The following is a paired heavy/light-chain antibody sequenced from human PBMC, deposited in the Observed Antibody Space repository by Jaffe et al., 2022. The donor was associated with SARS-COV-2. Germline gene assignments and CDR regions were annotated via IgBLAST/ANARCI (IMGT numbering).Light chain of an antibody. CDR3: QVWDGSSYHWV. Sequence: SYVLTQPPSVSVAPGQTARITCGGDNIGSKSVHWYQQKPGQAPVLVVYVGSDRPSGIPERFSGSKSGNTATLTISRVEDGDEADYYCQVWDGSSYHWVFGGGTKLTVL. CDR1: NIGSKS. V-gene: IGLV3-21*02. J-gene: IGLJ3*02. CDR2: VGS.
Heavy chain of an antibody. V-gene: IGHV4-61*02. CDR3: AREGIGGAGPTSDAFDI. CDR1: GGSISSGSYY. CDR2: VYISGST. D-gene: IGHD6-13*01. Sequence: QVQLQESGPGLVKPSQTLSLTCTVSGGSISSGSYYWSWIRQPAGKGLEWIGRVYISGSTNYNPSLKSRVTISIDTSKKQFSLKLSSVTAADTAVYFCAREGIGGAGPTSDAFDIWGQGTMVTVSS. J-gene: IGHJ3*02.